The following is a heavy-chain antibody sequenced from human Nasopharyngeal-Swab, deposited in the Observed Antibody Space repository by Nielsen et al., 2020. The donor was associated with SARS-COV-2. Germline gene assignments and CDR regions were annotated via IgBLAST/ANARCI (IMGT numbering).Heavy chain of an antibody. Sequence: RQAPGKGLEWIGSIYYSGSTCYNPSLKSRVTISVDTSKNQFSLKLSSVTAADTAVYYCATPWELSAYWGQGTLVTVSS. J-gene: IGHJ4*02. D-gene: IGHD1-26*01. V-gene: IGHV4-39*01. CDR2: IYYSGST. CDR3: ATPWELSAY.